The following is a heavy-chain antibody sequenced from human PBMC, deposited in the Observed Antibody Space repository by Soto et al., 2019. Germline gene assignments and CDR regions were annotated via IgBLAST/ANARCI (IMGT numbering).Heavy chain of an antibody. V-gene: IGHV1-8*01. Sequence: ASVKVSCKASGYTFTSYDINWVRQATGQGLEWMGWMNPNSGNTGYAQKFQGRVTMTRNTSISKAYMELSSLRSEDTAVYYCASLIKPTVTTYYYYYYMDVWGKGTTVTVSS. CDR2: MNPNSGNT. CDR3: ASLIKPTVTTYYYYYYMDV. D-gene: IGHD4-4*01. CDR1: GYTFTSYD. J-gene: IGHJ6*03.